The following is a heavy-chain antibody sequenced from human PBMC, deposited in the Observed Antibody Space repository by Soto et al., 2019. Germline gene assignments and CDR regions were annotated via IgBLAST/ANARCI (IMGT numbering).Heavy chain of an antibody. V-gene: IGHV3-48*02. J-gene: IGHJ4*02. CDR3: ARDEYDSGGEPK. CDR2: ISSSSGTI. CDR1: GFTFTRYH. D-gene: IGHD3-22*01. Sequence: EVQLVESGGDWVQPGGSLRLSCVVSGFTFTRYHMNWVLQAPGKGLEWVSYISSSSGTIFYADSVKGRFTISSANAKNTLYLHMNSLRDDDTAVYYCARDEYDSGGEPKWGQGTPVTVSS.